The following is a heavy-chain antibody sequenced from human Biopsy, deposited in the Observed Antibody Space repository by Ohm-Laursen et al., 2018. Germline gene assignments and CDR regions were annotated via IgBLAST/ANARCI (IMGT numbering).Heavy chain of an antibody. CDR1: GFIFSSYG. V-gene: IGHV3-30*03. J-gene: IGHJ2*01. CDR2: ISYDGSGE. CDR3: ARDGKRWDYSTYFSWHFDL. Sequence: SLRLSCAASGFIFSSYGMHWVRQAPGKGLEWVAVISYDGSGEYYADSLQGRFIISRDNPKNTVDLQMNSLRAEDTAVYFCARDGKRWDYSTYFSWHFDLWGRGTLVTVSS. D-gene: IGHD4-11*01.